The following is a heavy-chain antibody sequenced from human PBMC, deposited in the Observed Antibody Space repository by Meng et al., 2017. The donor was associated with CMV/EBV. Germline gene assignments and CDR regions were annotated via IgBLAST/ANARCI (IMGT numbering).Heavy chain of an antibody. CDR3: ARGPTYYYYYGMDV. CDR2: INHSGST. Sequence: SETLSLTCAVYGGSFSGYYWSWIRQPPGKGLEWIGEINHSGSTNYNPSLKSRVPISVDTSKNQFSLKLSSVTAADTAVYYWARGPTYYYYYGMDVWGQGTTVTVSS. CDR1: GGSFSGYY. J-gene: IGHJ6*02. V-gene: IGHV4-34*01.